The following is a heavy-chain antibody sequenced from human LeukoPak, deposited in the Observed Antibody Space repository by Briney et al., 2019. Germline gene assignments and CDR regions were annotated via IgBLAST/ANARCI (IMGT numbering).Heavy chain of an antibody. CDR2: ISYDGSNK. J-gene: IGHJ4*02. CDR1: GFTFSSYG. D-gene: IGHD3-16*01. V-gene: IGHV3-30*18. Sequence: GGSLRLSCAASGFTFSSYGMHWVRQAPGKGLEWVAVISYDGSNKYYADSVKGRFTISRDNSKNTLYLQMNSLRAEETAVYYFAKAIMITFGGVIPPIDYWGQGTLVTVSS. CDR3: AKAIMITFGGVIPPIDY.